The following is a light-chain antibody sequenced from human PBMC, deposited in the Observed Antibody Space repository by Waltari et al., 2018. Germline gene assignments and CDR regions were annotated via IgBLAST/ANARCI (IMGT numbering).Light chain of an antibody. Sequence: QSVPTQPPSASGTPGQRVSISCSGSSSNIGSKFVSWYQQLPGSAPKHLIIRNTQRSSGVPDRFSASKSGTSASLAISGLRSDDEGYYYCASWDDTLSHWVFGGGTKVTVL. J-gene: IGLJ3*02. CDR3: ASWDDTLSHWV. CDR2: RNT. CDR1: SSNIGSKF. V-gene: IGLV1-47*01.